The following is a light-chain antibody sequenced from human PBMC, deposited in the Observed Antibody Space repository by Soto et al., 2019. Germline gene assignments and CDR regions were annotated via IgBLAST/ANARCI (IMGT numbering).Light chain of an antibody. CDR2: GNR. CDR1: TSNLGAGYD. Sequence: QSVLTQPPSVSGAPGQRVTLSCTGNTSNLGAGYDVHWYQQLPGAAPKLVIFGNRNRPSGVPERFSASKSGTSASLAITGLQAEDEADYYCQAYDYTLTASVFGGGTKLTVL. J-gene: IGLJ3*02. CDR3: QAYDYTLTASV. V-gene: IGLV1-40*01.